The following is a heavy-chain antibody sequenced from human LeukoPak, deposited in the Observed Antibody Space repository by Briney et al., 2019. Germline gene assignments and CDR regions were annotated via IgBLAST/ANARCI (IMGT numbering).Heavy chain of an antibody. CDR3: AKSSYYDSSGYYREYYFDY. J-gene: IGHJ4*02. V-gene: IGHV3-23*01. D-gene: IGHD3-22*01. CDR1: GFTFGSCW. Sequence: GGSLRLSCAASGFTFGSCWMNWVRQAPGKGLVWVSGISGSGGSTYYADSVKGRFTISRDNSKNTLYLQMNSLRAEDTAVYYCAKSSYYDSSGYYREYYFDYWGQGTLVTVSS. CDR2: ISGSGGST.